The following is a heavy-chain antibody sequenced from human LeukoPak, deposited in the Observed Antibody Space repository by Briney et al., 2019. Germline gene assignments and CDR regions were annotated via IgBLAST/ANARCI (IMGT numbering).Heavy chain of an antibody. V-gene: IGHV4-59*01. D-gene: IGHD1-26*01. CDR2: IYSSGNT. J-gene: IGHJ4*02. CDR1: GDSISTYY. Sequence: PSETLSLTCSFSGDSISTYYWSWIRQSPGKGLEWIGHIYSSGNTDYNSSLKSRVAISVDTSKSQFSLRLSSVTATDTAVYYCARLRWQLVGPYFDYWGQGILVTVSS. CDR3: ARLRWQLVGPYFDY.